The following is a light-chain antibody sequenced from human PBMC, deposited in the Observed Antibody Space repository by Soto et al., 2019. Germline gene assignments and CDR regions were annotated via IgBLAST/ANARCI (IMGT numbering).Light chain of an antibody. J-gene: IGLJ1*01. V-gene: IGLV1-44*01. CDR2: SHS. CDR1: SSNIGANT. Sequence: QSVLTQPPSASGTPGQRVTFSCSGSSSNIGANTVNWYQQLPGAAPKLLMYSHSQRPSGVPDRFSGSKSGTSASLAISGLQSDDEADYYCAAWDDSLNGYVFGTGTKAPS. CDR3: AAWDDSLNGYV.